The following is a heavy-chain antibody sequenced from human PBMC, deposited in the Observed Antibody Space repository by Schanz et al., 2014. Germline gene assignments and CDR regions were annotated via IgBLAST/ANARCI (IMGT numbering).Heavy chain of an antibody. CDR1: GFTFSTYS. J-gene: IGHJ6*02. V-gene: IGHV3-48*01. CDR3: ARVLGTGSCSSTSSHSIRPYYYYGMDV. Sequence: EVQLVESGGGLVQPGGSLRLSCAASGFTFSTYSMNWVRQAPGKGLEWVSYISRSSSTIYYADSVKGRFTISRDNAKNTLYLPRTSLRAEDQAVSYCARVLGTGSCSSTSSHSIRPYYYYGMDVWGQGTTVTVSS. CDR2: ISRSSSTI. D-gene: IGHD2-2*01.